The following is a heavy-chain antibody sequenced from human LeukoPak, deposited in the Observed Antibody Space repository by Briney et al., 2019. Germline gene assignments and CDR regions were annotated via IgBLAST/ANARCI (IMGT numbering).Heavy chain of an antibody. CDR2: INPDSGGT. J-gene: IGHJ3*02. CDR1: GYTFTGYY. CDR3: ARVQGGLVATIGAFDI. V-gene: IGHV1-2*02. Sequence: ASVKVSCKASGYTFTGYYMHWVRQAPGQGLEWMGWINPDSGGTNYAQKFQGRVTVTRDTSISTAYMELSSLRSDDTAVYYCARVQGGLVATIGAFDIWGQGTMVTVSS. D-gene: IGHD5-12*01.